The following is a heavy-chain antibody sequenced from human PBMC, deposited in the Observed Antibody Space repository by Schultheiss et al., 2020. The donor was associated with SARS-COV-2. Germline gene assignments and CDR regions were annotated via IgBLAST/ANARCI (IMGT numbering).Heavy chain of an antibody. Sequence: GGSLRLSCAASGFTFSSYAMSWVRQAPGKGLEWVSYISSSSSYTNYADSVKGRFTISRDNAKNSLYLQMNSLRAEDTAVYYCARVEVVPAAMWIHDAFDIWGQGTMVTVSS. CDR1: GFTFSSYA. J-gene: IGHJ3*02. CDR3: ARVEVVPAAMWIHDAFDI. V-gene: IGHV3-21*05. CDR2: ISSSSSYT. D-gene: IGHD5-18*01.